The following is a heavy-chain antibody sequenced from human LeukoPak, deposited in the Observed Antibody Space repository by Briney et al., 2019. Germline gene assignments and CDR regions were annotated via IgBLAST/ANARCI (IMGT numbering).Heavy chain of an antibody. CDR3: ARESSTAGFDY. J-gene: IGHJ4*02. CDR2: IFYSGST. CDR1: GGSIRSYY. Sequence: PWETLSLTCSVSGGSIRSYYWSWIRQPPGKGLEWIGYIFYSGSTNYNPSLQSRVTISKDTSKNQFSLKLTSLTAADTAMYYCARESSTAGFDYWGQGTLVTVSS. V-gene: IGHV4-59*01.